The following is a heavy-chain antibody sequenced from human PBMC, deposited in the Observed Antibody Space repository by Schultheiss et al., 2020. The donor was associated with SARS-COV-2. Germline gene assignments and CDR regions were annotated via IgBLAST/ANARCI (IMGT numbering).Heavy chain of an antibody. CDR2: IVVGSGNT. D-gene: IGHD2-2*01. Sequence: SVKVSCKASGFTFTSSAMQWVRQARGQRLEWIGWIVVGSGNTNYAQKFQERVTITRDMSTSTAYMELSSLRSEDTAVYYCAREAVVVPAATEGGHGYWYFDLWGRGTLVTVSS. CDR3: AREAVVVPAATEGGHGYWYFDL. CDR1: GFTFTSSA. V-gene: IGHV1-58*02. J-gene: IGHJ2*01.